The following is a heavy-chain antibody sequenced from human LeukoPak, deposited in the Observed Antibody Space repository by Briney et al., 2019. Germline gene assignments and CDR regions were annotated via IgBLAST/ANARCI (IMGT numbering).Heavy chain of an antibody. V-gene: IGHV3-21*06. Sequence: GGSLRLSCAASGFTFSNYNMNWVRQAPGKGLEWASSITSTSSYMYYADSVKGRFTISRDNAKNSLYLQMNSLRAEDTAVYYCARDCGGDCYLDYWGQGTLVTVSS. CDR2: ITSTSSYM. J-gene: IGHJ4*02. D-gene: IGHD2-21*02. CDR1: GFTFSNYN. CDR3: ARDCGGDCYLDY.